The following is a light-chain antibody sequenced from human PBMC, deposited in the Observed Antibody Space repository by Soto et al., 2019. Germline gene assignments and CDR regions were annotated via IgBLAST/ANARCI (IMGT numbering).Light chain of an antibody. Sequence: EVVLTQSPGTLSLSPGERATLSCRASQSVGTYIAWYQQKPGQAPRRLIYDVSNRASGVPDRFSGSGSGTDFTLTISRLEPEDFAVYYCQQYGSSPPITFGQGTRLEIK. CDR2: DVS. V-gene: IGKV3-20*01. J-gene: IGKJ5*01. CDR3: QQYGSSPPIT. CDR1: QSVGTY.